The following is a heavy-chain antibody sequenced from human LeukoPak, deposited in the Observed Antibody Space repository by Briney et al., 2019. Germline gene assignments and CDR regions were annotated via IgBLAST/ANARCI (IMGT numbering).Heavy chain of an antibody. CDR1: GYTFTSYV. CDR2: ISDYNHNT. J-gene: IGHJ4*02. V-gene: IGHV1-18*01. Sequence: ASVKVSCKASGYTFTSYVISWVRQAPGQGLEWMGWISDYNHNTNYAQNRQGRVTMTTDTSTSTAYMELRSLRSDDTAVYYCARISLGYCSGGSCYAVDYWGQGTLVTVSS. D-gene: IGHD2-15*01. CDR3: ARISLGYCSGGSCYAVDY.